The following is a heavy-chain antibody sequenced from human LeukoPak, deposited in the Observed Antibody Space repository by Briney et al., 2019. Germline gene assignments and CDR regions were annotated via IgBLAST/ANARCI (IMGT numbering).Heavy chain of an antibody. CDR1: GYTLTELS. CDR2: FDPEDGET. CDR3: ATGKGRFVVVPAAYPFDY. Sequence: ASVKVSCKVSGYTLTELSMHWVRQAPGKGLEWMGGFDPEDGETIYAQKFQGRVTMTEDTSTDTAYMELSSLRSEDTAVYYCATGKGRFVVVPAAYPFDYWGQGTLVTVSS. V-gene: IGHV1-24*01. D-gene: IGHD2-2*01. J-gene: IGHJ4*02.